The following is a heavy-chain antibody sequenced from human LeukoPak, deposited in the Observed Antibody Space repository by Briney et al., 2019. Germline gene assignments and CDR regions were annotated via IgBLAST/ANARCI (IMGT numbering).Heavy chain of an antibody. D-gene: IGHD6-6*01. CDR3: STAADVAARPLNY. CDR2: VDPEHGKT. J-gene: IGHJ4*02. CDR1: GYTFTDFY. V-gene: IGHV1-69-2*01. Sequence: ASVKVSCKASGYTFTDFYLHWIQQVPGKGLEWVGRVDPEHGKTVYAEKFQGRVTITADPSTNTAYMEVSSLRSDDTAVYYCSTAADVAARPLNYWGQGTLVTVSS.